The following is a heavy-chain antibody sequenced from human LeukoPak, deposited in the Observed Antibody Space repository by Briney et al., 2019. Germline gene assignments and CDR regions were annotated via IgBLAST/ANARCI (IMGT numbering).Heavy chain of an antibody. CDR3: ARYGSDPRHYYYYMDV. J-gene: IGHJ6*03. D-gene: IGHD3-10*01. CDR2: ISSSSSYI. CDR1: GFTFSSYS. Sequence: GGSLRLSCAASGFTFSSYSMNWVRQAPGKGLEWVSSISSSSSYIYYADSVKGRFTISRDNAKNSLYLQMNSLRAEDTAVYYCARYGSDPRHYYYYMDVWGKGTTVTISS. V-gene: IGHV3-21*01.